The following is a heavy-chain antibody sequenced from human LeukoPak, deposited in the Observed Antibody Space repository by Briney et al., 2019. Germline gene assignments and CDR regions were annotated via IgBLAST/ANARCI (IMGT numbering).Heavy chain of an antibody. CDR2: INPHSGGT. J-gene: IGHJ4*02. CDR1: GYTFTGYY. CDR3: ARAMTTLTQIRRYDFDC. Sequence: ASVKVSCKASGYTFTGYYMHWVRQAPGQGLEWMGRINPHSGGTNYARNFQGRVTMTRDTSISTAYMELSRLRSDDTAMYFCARAMTTLTQIRRYDFDCWGQGTLVTVSS. V-gene: IGHV1-2*06. D-gene: IGHD4-11*01.